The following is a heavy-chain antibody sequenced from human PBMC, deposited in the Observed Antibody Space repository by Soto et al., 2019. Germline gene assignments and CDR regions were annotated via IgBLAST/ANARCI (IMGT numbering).Heavy chain of an antibody. CDR1: GVTVCNAG. D-gene: IGHD2-8*01. Sequence: GGCLRLSCAASGVTVCNAGVSWVRHATGKGLEWVGRIKQKRERQTTDYAAQVKGSFTMSRDDTKNMLYLQVNSLITDDTVGYYIATNGHFDYWGQGTLVTVSS. CDR2: IKQKRERQTT. V-gene: IGHV3-15*01. J-gene: IGHJ4*02. CDR3: ATNGHFDY.